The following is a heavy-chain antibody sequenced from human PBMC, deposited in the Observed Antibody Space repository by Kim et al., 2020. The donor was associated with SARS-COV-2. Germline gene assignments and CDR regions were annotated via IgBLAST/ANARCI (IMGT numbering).Heavy chain of an antibody. Sequence: LESVKGRFTVSRDNAKNSVSLQMNNMRADGTAVYYCARDRVQNQISSRDYWGQGTLVTVAS. D-gene: IGHD3-9*01. J-gene: IGHJ4*02. V-gene: IGHV3-7*01. CDR3: ARDRVQNQISSRDY.